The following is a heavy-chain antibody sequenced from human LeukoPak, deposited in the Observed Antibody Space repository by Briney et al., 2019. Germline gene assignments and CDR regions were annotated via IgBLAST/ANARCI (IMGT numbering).Heavy chain of an antibody. CDR2: FDPEDGET. CDR3: ATKALTTSDFQH. CDR1: GYTLPELS. Sequence: ASVKVSCKVSGYTLPELSMHWVRQAPGKGLGWRGGFDPEDGETIYAQKFQGRVTMTEDTSTDTAYMELSSLRSEDTAVYYCATKALTTSDFQHWGQGTLVTVSS. J-gene: IGHJ1*01. V-gene: IGHV1-24*01. D-gene: IGHD2/OR15-2a*01.